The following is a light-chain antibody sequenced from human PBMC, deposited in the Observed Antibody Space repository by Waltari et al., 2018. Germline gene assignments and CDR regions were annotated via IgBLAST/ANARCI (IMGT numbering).Light chain of an antibody. CDR2: GAT. Sequence: DIQMTQSPSSRSASIGDRVTITCRASQSIRTYLNWYQQKPGKVPKLLIDGATTLQSGVPSRVSASGSWTHFTLTISSLQPEDVATYHCQQSYSTPWTFGQATKVEIK. CDR3: QQSYSTPWT. CDR1: QSIRTY. V-gene: IGKV1-39*01. J-gene: IGKJ1*01.